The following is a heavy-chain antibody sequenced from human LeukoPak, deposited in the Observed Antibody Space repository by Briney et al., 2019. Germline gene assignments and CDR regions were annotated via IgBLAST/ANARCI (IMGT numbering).Heavy chain of an antibody. CDR2: IYYSGST. D-gene: IGHD6-13*01. CDR1: GGSISSYY. Sequence: SETLSLTCTASGGSISSYYWSWIRQPPGKGLEWIGYIYYSGSTNYNPSLKSRVTISVDTSKNQFSLKLSSVTAADTAVYYCAYSSSWDGVGYWGQGTLVTVSS. J-gene: IGHJ4*02. V-gene: IGHV4-59*01. CDR3: AYSSSWDGVGY.